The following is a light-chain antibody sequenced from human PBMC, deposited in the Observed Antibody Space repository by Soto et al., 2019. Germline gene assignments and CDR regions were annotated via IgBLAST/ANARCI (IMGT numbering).Light chain of an antibody. Sequence: EIVMTQSPATLSVSPGESATLSCKTSQSRGSNFLAWYQHKPGQAPRLLIYASSNRATGIPDRFSGSASGTDFTLTINRLEPEDFAVYYCQLYGISPHFGQGTRLEIK. CDR1: QSRGSNF. V-gene: IGKV3-20*01. CDR3: QLYGISPH. J-gene: IGKJ5*01. CDR2: ASS.